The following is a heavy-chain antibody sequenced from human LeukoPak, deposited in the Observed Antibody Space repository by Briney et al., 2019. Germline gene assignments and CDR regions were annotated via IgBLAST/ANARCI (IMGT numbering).Heavy chain of an antibody. J-gene: IGHJ6*03. CDR1: GGSISSSDYY. Sequence: SETLSLTCTVSGGSISSSDYYRGLIRQPPGKGLEWIGRISYSGTSYYNPSLKRRITISVDTSNNQFSLKMTSVTAADTAVYFCARLIHSYYYDSSGYYPYYYMDVWGKGTTVTVSS. D-gene: IGHD3-22*01. V-gene: IGHV4-39*01. CDR3: ARLIHSYYYDSSGYYPYYYMDV. CDR2: ISYSGTS.